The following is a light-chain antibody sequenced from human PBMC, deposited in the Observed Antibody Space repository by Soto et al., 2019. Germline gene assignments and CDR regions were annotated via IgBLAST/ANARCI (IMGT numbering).Light chain of an antibody. Sequence: DVVMTQTPLSLSVAPGQPSSISCKSSQILLHITRETFLFWYLQKPGQSPQLLIYEVSTRVSGVPDRFSGSGSGTDFTLEISRVETDDVGIYYCMQSTQLPPTFGQGTRLE. CDR3: MQSTQLPPT. J-gene: IGKJ5*01. V-gene: IGKV2D-29*02. CDR1: QILLHITRETF. CDR2: EVS.